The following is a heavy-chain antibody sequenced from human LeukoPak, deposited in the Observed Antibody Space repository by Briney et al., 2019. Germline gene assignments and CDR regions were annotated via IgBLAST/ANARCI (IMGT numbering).Heavy chain of an antibody. D-gene: IGHD3-10*01. CDR2: IYYSGST. CDR3: ARSITMVRGVFDY. Sequence: SETLSLTCTVSGGSISSHYWSWIRQPPGKGLEWIGYIYYSGSTNYNPSLKSRVTISVDTSKNHFSLKLSSVTAADTAVYYCARSITMVRGVFDYWGQGTLVTVSS. CDR1: GGSISSHY. V-gene: IGHV4-59*11. J-gene: IGHJ4*02.